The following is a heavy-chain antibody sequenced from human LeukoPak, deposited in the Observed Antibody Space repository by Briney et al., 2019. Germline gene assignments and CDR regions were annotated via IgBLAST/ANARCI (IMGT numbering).Heavy chain of an antibody. CDR1: GGSINSHY. CDR2: IYHSGST. D-gene: IGHD2-2*01. Sequence: SETLSLTCTISGGSINSHYWSWIRQPPGKGLEWIGYIYHSGSTNYNASLKSRATISIDTSKNQFSLKLSSVTTADTAVYYCARGDHRYCSSTSCPIHFDYWGQGTLVTVSS. J-gene: IGHJ4*02. CDR3: ARGDHRYCSSTSCPIHFDY. V-gene: IGHV4-59*11.